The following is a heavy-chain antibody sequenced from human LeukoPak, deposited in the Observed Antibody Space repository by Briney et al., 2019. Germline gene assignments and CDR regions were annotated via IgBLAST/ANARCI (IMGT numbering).Heavy chain of an antibody. Sequence: ASVKVSCKASGYTFTEFSLHWVRQAPGQGLEWLGWINPNSGGTNYAQKFQDRVTMTRDTSISTAYMELGSLTSDDTAVYYCARDKVVGPTKFDSWGQGTLVTVSS. V-gene: IGHV1-2*02. J-gene: IGHJ5*01. CDR3: ARDKVVGPTKFDS. CDR2: INPNSGGT. D-gene: IGHD1-26*01. CDR1: GYTFTEFS.